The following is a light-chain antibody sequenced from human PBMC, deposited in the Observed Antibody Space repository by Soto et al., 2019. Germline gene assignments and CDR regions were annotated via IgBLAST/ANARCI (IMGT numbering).Light chain of an antibody. CDR1: SSDVGGYNY. V-gene: IGLV2-14*01. J-gene: IGLJ1*01. CDR2: EVS. Sequence: QSVVTQPACVSGSPGQSITISCTGTSSDVGGYNYVSWYQQHPGKAPKLMIYEVSNRPSGVSNRFSGSKSGNTASLTISGLQAEDEADYYCSSYTSSTFYVFGTGTKVTVL. CDR3: SSYTSSTFYV.